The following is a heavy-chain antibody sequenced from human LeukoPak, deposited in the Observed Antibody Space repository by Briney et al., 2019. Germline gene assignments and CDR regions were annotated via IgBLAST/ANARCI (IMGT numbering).Heavy chain of an antibody. D-gene: IGHD3-3*01. CDR3: ASKDFWSGYRH. CDR2: ISSSGSTI. J-gene: IGHJ4*02. CDR1: GFTFSSYE. V-gene: IGHV3-48*03. Sequence: GGSLRLSCAASGFTFSSYEMNWGRQAPGKGLEWVSYISSSGSTIYYADSVKGRFTISRDNAKNSLYLQMNSLRAEDTAVYYCASKDFWSGYRHWGQGTLVTVSS.